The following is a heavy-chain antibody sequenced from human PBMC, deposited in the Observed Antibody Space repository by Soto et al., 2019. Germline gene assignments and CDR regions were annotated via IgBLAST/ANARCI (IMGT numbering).Heavy chain of an antibody. CDR1: GYSFTSYW. J-gene: IGHJ5*02. CDR2: IDPSDSYT. D-gene: IGHD1-26*01. Sequence: XESLKMAFKGSGYSFTSYWISWVRQMPGKGLEWMGRIDPSDSYTNYSPSFQGHVTISADKSISTAYLQWSSLKASDTAMYYCARQRVGATHRGWFDPWGQGTLVTVSS. V-gene: IGHV5-10-1*01. CDR3: ARQRVGATHRGWFDP.